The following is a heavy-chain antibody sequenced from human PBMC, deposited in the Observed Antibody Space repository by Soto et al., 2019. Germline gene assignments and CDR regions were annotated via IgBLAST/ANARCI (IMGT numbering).Heavy chain of an antibody. CDR3: AAGPIEQAPGCYYMDV. V-gene: IGHV1-8*01. CDR2: MNSNNGNT. Sequence: ASVKVSCKASGYTFTSYDINWVRQATGQGLEWMGWMNSNNGNTGYAQKFQGRVTMTRDTSISTAYMQLSSLRSEDTAVYYCAAGPIEQAPGCYYMDVWGKGTTVTVSS. J-gene: IGHJ6*03. CDR1: GYTFTSYD. D-gene: IGHD6-19*01.